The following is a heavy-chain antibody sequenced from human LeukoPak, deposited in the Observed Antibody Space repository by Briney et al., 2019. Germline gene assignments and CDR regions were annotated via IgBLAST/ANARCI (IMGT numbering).Heavy chain of an antibody. D-gene: IGHD1-14*01. J-gene: IGHJ6*03. CDR1: GYTFTGYY. V-gene: IGHV1-2*02. CDR2: INPNNGDT. Sequence: ASVKVSCKASGYTFTGYYMHWVRQAPGQGLEWMGWINPNNGDTHYAQKFQGTVTMTRDTSISTAYMELSSLRSNDTAVYYCARGVAGVYFYYYMDVWGKGTTVTVSS. CDR3: ARGVAGVYFYYYMDV.